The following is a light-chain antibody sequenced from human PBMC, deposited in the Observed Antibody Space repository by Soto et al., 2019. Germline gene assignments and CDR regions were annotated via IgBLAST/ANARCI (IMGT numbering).Light chain of an antibody. CDR2: GAS. CDR1: QSVTSTY. V-gene: IGKV3-20*01. Sequence: EIVLTQSPGTLSLSPGERATLSCRASQSVTSTYLAWYQQKPGQGPRLLLYGASSRATGIPDRFSGSGSGTDFTLTVSRLEPEDFAVYYCQHYGKSMYTFGQGTKLEIK. J-gene: IGKJ2*01. CDR3: QHYGKSMYT.